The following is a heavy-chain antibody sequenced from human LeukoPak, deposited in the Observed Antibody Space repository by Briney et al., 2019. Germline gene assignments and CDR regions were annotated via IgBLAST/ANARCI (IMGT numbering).Heavy chain of an antibody. J-gene: IGHJ4*02. D-gene: IGHD2/OR15-2a*01. V-gene: IGHV4-59*01. Sequence: SETLSLTCTVSGGSISSYYWSWIRQPPGKGLEWIGYVYYSGNTNYNPSLKSRVTISVVTSKNQFSLKLSSVTAEDTAVYYCARAPLHLVMYHYFDYWGQGTLVTVSS. CDR2: VYYSGNT. CDR1: GGSISSYY. CDR3: ARAPLHLVMYHYFDY.